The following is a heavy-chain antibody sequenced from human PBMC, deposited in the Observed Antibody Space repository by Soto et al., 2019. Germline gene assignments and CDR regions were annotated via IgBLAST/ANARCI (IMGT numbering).Heavy chain of an antibody. CDR1: GGSITSYY. V-gene: IGHV4-59*08. J-gene: IGHJ6*02. CDR3: AGLRPPNYYGSGSFYYGMDV. Sequence: SETLSLTCTVSGGSITSYYWSWILQPPGKGLEWIGYIYYSGITDYNPSLKSRVTISVDTSKSQFSLKLSPVTAADTAVYYCAGLRPPNYYGSGSFYYGMDVWGQGTTVTVSS. D-gene: IGHD3-10*01. CDR2: IYYSGIT.